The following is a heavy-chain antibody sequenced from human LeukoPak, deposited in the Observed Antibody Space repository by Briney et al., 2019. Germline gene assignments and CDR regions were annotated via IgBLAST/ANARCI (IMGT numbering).Heavy chain of an antibody. Sequence: SETLSLTCTVSGGSISSYYWSWIRQPAGKGLAWIGRIYTSGSTNYNPSLTRRVTMSVDTSKNQFSLKLSSVTAADTAAYYCARDTEYSSSSYYYYYYMDVWGKGTTVTVSS. D-gene: IGHD6-6*01. CDR1: GGSISSYY. CDR2: IYTSGST. V-gene: IGHV4-4*07. J-gene: IGHJ6*03. CDR3: ARDTEYSSSSYYYYYYMDV.